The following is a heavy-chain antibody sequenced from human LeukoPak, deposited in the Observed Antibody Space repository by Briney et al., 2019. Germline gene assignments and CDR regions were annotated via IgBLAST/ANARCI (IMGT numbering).Heavy chain of an antibody. V-gene: IGHV1-2*02. J-gene: IGHJ6*03. Sequence: ASVKVSCKASGYTFTGYYMHWVRQAPGQGLEWMGWINPNSGGTNYAQKFQGRVTMTRDTSISTAYIELSRLRSDDTAVYYCASYWSTSGNSYYYYYMDVWGKGTTVTVSS. CDR2: INPNSGGT. CDR3: ASYWSTSGNSYYYYYMDV. D-gene: IGHD2-2*01. CDR1: GYTFTGYY.